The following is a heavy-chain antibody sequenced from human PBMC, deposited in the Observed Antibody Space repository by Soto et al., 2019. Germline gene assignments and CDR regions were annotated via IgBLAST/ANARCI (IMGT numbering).Heavy chain of an antibody. CDR3: ASHSSHWPFFDF. Sequence: SETLSLTCTVSGGSISSYYWSWIRQPPGKELEWTGYIYYTGLSNSNPSLNSRVTMSVDTSKNQFSLKLSSVTAADTAVYYCASHSSHWPFFDFWGQGTLVTVSS. V-gene: IGHV4-59*01. CDR2: IYYTGLS. CDR1: GGSISSYY. D-gene: IGHD6-13*01. J-gene: IGHJ4*02.